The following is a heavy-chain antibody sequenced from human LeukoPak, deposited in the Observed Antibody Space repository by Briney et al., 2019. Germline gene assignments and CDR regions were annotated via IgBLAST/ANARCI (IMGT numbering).Heavy chain of an antibody. V-gene: IGHV4-34*01. CDR2: VNLGGST. D-gene: IGHD2-15*01. CDR1: GFTVSSNY. CDR3: VTEPGYCTGGRCYGGWFDP. J-gene: IGHJ5*02. Sequence: GSLRLSCAASGFTVSSNYMSWIRQPPGKGLEWIGDVNLGGSTNYTPSLKSRVTISVDTSKNQFSLKLNSVTAADTAVYYCVTEPGYCTGGRCYGGWFDPWGQGTLVTVSS.